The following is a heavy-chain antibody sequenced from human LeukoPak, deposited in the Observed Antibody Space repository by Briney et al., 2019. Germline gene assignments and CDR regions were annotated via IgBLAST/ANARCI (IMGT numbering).Heavy chain of an antibody. D-gene: IGHD3-22*01. V-gene: IGHV3-30*18. CDR2: ISYDGSNA. CDR1: GFTFTTYG. J-gene: IGHJ4*02. Sequence: PGGSLRLSCAGSGFTFTTYGMHWVPQAPGRGLEWLAVISYDGSNAYYADSVKGRFTISRDNSKNTLYLQMNSLRAEDTAVYFCAKDSSPYPDSTGYFGDYWGQGTLVTVSS. CDR3: AKDSSPYPDSTGYFGDY.